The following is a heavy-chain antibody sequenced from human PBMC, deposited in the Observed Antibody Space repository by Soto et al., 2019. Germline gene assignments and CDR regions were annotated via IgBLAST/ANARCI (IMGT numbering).Heavy chain of an antibody. V-gene: IGHV4-59*01. CDR2: IYYSGST. CDR1: GGSISSYY. D-gene: IGHD3-9*01. Sequence: QVQLQESGPGLVKPSETLSLTCTVSGGSISSYYWSWIRQPPGKGLEWIGYIYYSGSTNYNPSLKIRVTISVDTSKNQFSLKLSSVTAADTAVYYCARDSGKWYYDILTGPPPHYGMDVWGQGTTVTVSS. J-gene: IGHJ6*02. CDR3: ARDSGKWYYDILTGPPPHYGMDV.